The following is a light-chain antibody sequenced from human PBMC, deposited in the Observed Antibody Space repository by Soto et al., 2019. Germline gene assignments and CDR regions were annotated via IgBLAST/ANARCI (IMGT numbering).Light chain of an antibody. J-gene: IGKJ4*01. CDR3: QQRNDWVT. CDR1: QSVRDSH. V-gene: IGKV3D-20*02. Sequence: EIVFAASPGTLFLSPGERATLSCRASQSVRDSHLAWYQQKPGQAPSLLIYETSSRATGIPDRFRGSGSGTDFILTISSLEPEDSGVYYCQQRNDWVTFGGGTKVDIK. CDR2: ETS.